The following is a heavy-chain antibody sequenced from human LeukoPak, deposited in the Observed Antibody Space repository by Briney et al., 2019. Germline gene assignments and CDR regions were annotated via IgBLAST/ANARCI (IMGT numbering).Heavy chain of an antibody. D-gene: IGHD2-15*01. J-gene: IGHJ4*02. Sequence: PGRSLRLSCAASGFTFSSYAMHWVRQAPGKGLEWVAVISNDGSHKYNPDSVKGRFSISRDNSKNTLYLQMNSLRAEDTAVYSCARGGGYSAYEYLVCMRSGGSCNSVAPDYWGQGTLVTVSS. CDR1: GFTFSSYA. V-gene: IGHV3-30*04. CDR3: ARGGGYSAYEYLVCMRSGGSCNSVAPDY. CDR2: ISNDGSHK.